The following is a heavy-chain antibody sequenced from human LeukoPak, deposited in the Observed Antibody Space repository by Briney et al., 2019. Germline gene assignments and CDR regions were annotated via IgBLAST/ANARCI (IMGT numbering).Heavy chain of an antibody. CDR1: GFTFSDYY. J-gene: IGHJ4*02. CDR3: ARVTLGTYYFDY. V-gene: IGHV3-11*04. D-gene: IGHD3-16*01. CDR2: ISSSGNII. Sequence: GGSLRLSCAASGFTFSDYYMRWIRQAPGEGLEWVSYISSSGNIIYYADSVKGRFTISRDNAKNSLYLQMNSLRAEDTAVYYCARVTLGTYYFDYWGQGTLVTVSS.